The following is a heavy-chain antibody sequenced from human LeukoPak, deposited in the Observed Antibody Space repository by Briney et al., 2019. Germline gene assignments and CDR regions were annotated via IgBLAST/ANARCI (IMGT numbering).Heavy chain of an antibody. D-gene: IGHD1-1*01. V-gene: IGHV3-9*01. Sequence: GGSLRLSCAASGFTFGDYAMHWVRQAPGKGLEWVSGISWNSDSIGYADSVKGRFTISRDNAKNSLYLQMNSLRADDTAVYYCARVTHNWPQPDYFDYWGQGTLVTVSS. J-gene: IGHJ4*02. CDR1: GFTFGDYA. CDR2: ISWNSDSI. CDR3: ARVTHNWPQPDYFDY.